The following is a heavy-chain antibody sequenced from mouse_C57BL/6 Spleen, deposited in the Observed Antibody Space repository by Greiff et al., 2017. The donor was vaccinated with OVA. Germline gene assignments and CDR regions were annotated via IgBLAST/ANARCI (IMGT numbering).Heavy chain of an antibody. CDR2: ISDGGSYT. CDR3: ARDRAVVATGFDY. Sequence: EVQGVESGGGLVKPGGSLKLSCAASGFTFSSYAMSWVRQTPEKRLEWVATISDGGSYTYYPDNVKGRFTISRDNAKNNLYLQRSHLKSEDTAMYYCARDRAVVATGFDYWGQGTTLTVSS. J-gene: IGHJ2*01. D-gene: IGHD1-1*01. V-gene: IGHV5-4*01. CDR1: GFTFSSYA.